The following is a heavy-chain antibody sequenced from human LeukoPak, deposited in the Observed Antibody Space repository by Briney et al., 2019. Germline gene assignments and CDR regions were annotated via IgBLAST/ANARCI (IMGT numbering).Heavy chain of an antibody. Sequence: SQTLSLTCTVSGGSISSGSYYWSWIRQPAGKGLEWIGRIYTSGSTNYNPSLKSRVTISVDTSKNQFSLKLSSVTAADTAVYYCARSWGYCSGGSCSPFDYWGQGTLVTVSS. CDR1: GGSISSGSYY. CDR2: IYTSGST. J-gene: IGHJ4*02. D-gene: IGHD2-15*01. CDR3: ARSWGYCSGGSCSPFDY. V-gene: IGHV4-61*02.